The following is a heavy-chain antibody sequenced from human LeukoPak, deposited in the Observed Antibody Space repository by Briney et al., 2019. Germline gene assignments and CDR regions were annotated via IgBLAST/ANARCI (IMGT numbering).Heavy chain of an antibody. CDR3: ARNFHRRLYDSSGYYPY. CDR1: GFTFSSYN. V-gene: IGHV3-21*01. Sequence: GGSLRLSCAASGFTFSSYNMNWVRQAPGKGLEWVSSITSGSSYIYYADSVKGRFTISRDNAKNSLYLQMNSLRAEDTAVYYCARNFHRRLYDSSGYYPYWDQGTLVTVSS. D-gene: IGHD3-22*01. CDR2: ITSGSSYI. J-gene: IGHJ4*02.